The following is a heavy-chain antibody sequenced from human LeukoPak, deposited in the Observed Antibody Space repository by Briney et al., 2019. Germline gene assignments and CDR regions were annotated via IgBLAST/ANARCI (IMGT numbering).Heavy chain of an antibody. CDR3: ARGRYYDSGTYRSFDY. Sequence: HPGGSLRLSCAGSRFSFGTYVMNWVRQAPGKGLEWIAHISDGSRTIYYADSVKGRFTISRDNAKNSLYLQMNSLRDDDTAVYYCARGRYYDSGTYRSFDYWGQETLVTVSS. CDR1: RFSFGTYV. J-gene: IGHJ4*02. V-gene: IGHV3-48*02. CDR2: ISDGSRTI. D-gene: IGHD3-10*01.